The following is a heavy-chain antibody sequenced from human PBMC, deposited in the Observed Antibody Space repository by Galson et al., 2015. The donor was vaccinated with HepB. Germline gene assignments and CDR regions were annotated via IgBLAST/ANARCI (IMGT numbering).Heavy chain of an antibody. Sequence: SLRLSCAASGFTFSSYSMNWVRQAPGKGLEWVSYISSSSSTIYYADSVKGRFTISRDNAKNSLYLQMNSLRAEDTAVYYCARGPRDGYSLFDYWGQGTLVTVSS. D-gene: IGHD5-24*01. CDR3: ARGPRDGYSLFDY. CDR1: GFTFSSYS. CDR2: ISSSSSTI. J-gene: IGHJ4*02. V-gene: IGHV3-48*04.